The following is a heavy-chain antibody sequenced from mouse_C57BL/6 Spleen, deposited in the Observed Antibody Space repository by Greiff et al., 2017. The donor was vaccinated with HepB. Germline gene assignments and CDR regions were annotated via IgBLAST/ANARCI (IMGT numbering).Heavy chain of an antibody. CDR1: GYTFTDYY. V-gene: IGHV1-76*01. CDR2: IYPGSGNT. CDR3: ARDYDYDEGLDY. D-gene: IGHD2-4*01. Sequence: QVQLQQSGAELVRPGASVKLSCKASGYTFTDYYINWVKQRPGQGLEWIARIYPGSGNTYYNEKFKGKATLTAEKSSSTAYMQLSSLTSEDSAVYFCARDYDYDEGLDYWGQGTTLTVSS. J-gene: IGHJ2*01.